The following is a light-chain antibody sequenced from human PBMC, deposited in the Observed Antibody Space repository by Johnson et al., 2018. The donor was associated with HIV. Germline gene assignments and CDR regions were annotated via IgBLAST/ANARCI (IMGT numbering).Light chain of an antibody. CDR3: GTWDTSLSVYV. Sequence: QSVLTQPPSVSAAPGQKVTISCSGSSSNIGNNYVSWYQQLPGTAPKLLIYDNNKRPSGIPDRFSGSKSGTSATLGINGLQTGDEADYYCGTWDTSLSVYVFGTGTEVAVL. CDR2: DNN. J-gene: IGLJ1*01. CDR1: SSNIGNNY. V-gene: IGLV1-51*01.